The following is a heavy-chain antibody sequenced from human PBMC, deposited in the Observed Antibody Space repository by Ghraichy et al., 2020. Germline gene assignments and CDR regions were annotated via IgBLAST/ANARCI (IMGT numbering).Heavy chain of an antibody. CDR2: INHSGST. CDR3: ARGETSFGEFDP. CDR1: GGSFSGYY. J-gene: IGHJ5*02. V-gene: IGHV4-34*01. Sequence: SETLSPTCAVYGGSFSGYYWSWIRQPPGKGLEWIGEINHSGSTNYNPSLKSRVTISVDTSKNQFSLKLSSVTAADTAVYYCARGETSFGEFDPWGQGTLVTVSS. D-gene: IGHD3-10*01.